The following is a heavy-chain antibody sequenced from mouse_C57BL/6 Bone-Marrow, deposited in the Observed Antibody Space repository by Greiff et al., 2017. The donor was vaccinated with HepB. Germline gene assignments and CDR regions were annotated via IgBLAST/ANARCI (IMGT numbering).Heavy chain of an antibody. D-gene: IGHD1-1*01. Sequence: EVQLQQSGAELVRPGASVKLSCTASGFNIKDDYMHWVKQRPEQGLEWIGWIDPENGDTEYGSKFQGKATITADTSSNTAYLQLSSLTSEDTAVYYCTTWSSYAMDYWGQGTSVTVSS. CDR1: GFNIKDDY. V-gene: IGHV14-4*01. CDR3: TTWSSYAMDY. J-gene: IGHJ4*01. CDR2: IDPENGDT.